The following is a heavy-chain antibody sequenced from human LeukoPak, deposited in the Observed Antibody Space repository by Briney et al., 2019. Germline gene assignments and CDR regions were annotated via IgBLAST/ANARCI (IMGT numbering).Heavy chain of an antibody. CDR2: IYTSGST. D-gene: IGHD2-2*01. CDR3: AGQVLVVVPAANY. J-gene: IGHJ4*02. V-gene: IGHV4-61*02. Sequence: MASQTLSLTCTVSGGSISSGSYYWSWIRQPAGKGLEWIGRIYTSGSTNYNPSLKSRVTISVDTSKNQFSLKLSSVTAADTAVYYCAGQVLVVVPAANYWGQGTLVTVSS. CDR1: GGSISSGSYY.